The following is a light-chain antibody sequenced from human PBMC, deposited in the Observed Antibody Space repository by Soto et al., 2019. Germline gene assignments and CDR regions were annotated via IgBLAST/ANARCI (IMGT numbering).Light chain of an antibody. CDR1: SSDVGGYNY. CDR2: DVS. CDR3: SSYTNSGIYV. V-gene: IGLV2-14*01. J-gene: IGLJ1*01. Sequence: QSALTQPASVSGSLGQSITISCTGTSSDVGGYNYVSWYQQHPGKAPKLMIYDVSNRPSGVSNRFSGSKSGNTASLTISGLQAEDEAVYYCSSYTNSGIYVFGTGTKLTVL.